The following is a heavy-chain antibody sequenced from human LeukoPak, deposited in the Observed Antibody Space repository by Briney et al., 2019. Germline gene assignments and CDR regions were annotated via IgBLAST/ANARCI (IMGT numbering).Heavy chain of an antibody. J-gene: IGHJ4*02. CDR1: GFTFSSYS. V-gene: IGHV3-74*01. Sequence: PGGSLRLSCAASGFTFSSYSMNWVRQAPGKGLEWVSRISSDGSDTTYADSVKGRFTISRDNAKKMLYLQMNGLRVDDTAVYYCTRAPYHGDYVSWAWGQGTLVTVSS. D-gene: IGHD4-17*01. CDR2: ISSDGSDT. CDR3: TRAPYHGDYVSWA.